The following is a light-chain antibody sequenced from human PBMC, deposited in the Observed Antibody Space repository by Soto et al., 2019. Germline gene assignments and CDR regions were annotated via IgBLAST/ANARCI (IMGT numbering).Light chain of an antibody. CDR2: WAS. CDR3: QQYSGTPT. V-gene: IGKV4-1*01. CDR1: QRVLFTSNNWNC. J-gene: IGKJ1*01. Sequence: DIVITQSPDALAIFLGERATCSCKSSQRVLFTSNNWNCLRWYQQNPGQPPKLLVYWASTRESGVPDRFSGGGSGTDFTLTINSLQAEDVATYFCQQYSGTPTFGQGTKVDIK.